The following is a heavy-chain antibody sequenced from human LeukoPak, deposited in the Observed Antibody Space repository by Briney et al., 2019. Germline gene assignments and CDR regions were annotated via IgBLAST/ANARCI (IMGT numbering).Heavy chain of an antibody. Sequence: GGSLRLSCAASGFTFSTYAMHWVRQAPGKGLERVAFTSFDESNKFYADSVEGRFTISRDNSKKILFLQMDNLRVDDTAMYYCAVVAGRFPPDYWGQGTLSPSPQ. D-gene: IGHD6-19*01. CDR1: GFTFSTYA. J-gene: IGHJ4*02. CDR3: AVVAGRFPPDY. CDR2: TSFDESNK. V-gene: IGHV3-30-3*01.